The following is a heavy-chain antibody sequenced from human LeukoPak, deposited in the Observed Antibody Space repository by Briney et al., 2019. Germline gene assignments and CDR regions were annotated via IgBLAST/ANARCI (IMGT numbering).Heavy chain of an antibody. CDR1: GGSFSGYY. D-gene: IGHD3-3*01. V-gene: IGHV4-34*01. Sequence: SETLSLNCAVYGGSFSGYYWSWIRQPPGKGLEWIGEINHSGSTNYNPSLKSRVTISVDTSKNQFSLKLSSVTAADTAVYYCARDLRNRFWSGYFHYYGMDVWGQGATVTVSS. CDR3: ARDLRNRFWSGYFHYYGMDV. J-gene: IGHJ6*02. CDR2: INHSGST.